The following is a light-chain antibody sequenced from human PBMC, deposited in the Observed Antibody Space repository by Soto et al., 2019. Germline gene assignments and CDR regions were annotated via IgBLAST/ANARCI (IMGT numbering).Light chain of an antibody. CDR1: SGSVSTSHY. CDR2: TTN. Sequence: QTVVTQEPSFSVSPGTTVTLTCGLNSGSVSTSHYVSWYQQTPGQAPRTLIYTTNTRSSGVPDRFSGSILGNKAALTITGAQADDESDYYCALYMGGGIWVFGGGTQLTVL. J-gene: IGLJ3*02. CDR3: ALYMGGGIWV. V-gene: IGLV8-61*01.